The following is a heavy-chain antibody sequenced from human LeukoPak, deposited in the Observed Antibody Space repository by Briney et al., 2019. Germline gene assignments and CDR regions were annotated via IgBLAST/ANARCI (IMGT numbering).Heavy chain of an antibody. CDR2: IYYSGST. J-gene: IGHJ4*02. CDR3: ARINGWSGAQYYFDP. Sequence: SETLSLTCIVSSGSISSSNYYWGWIRQPPGKGLEWIGSIYYSGSTYYNPSLKSRVTISIDTSKKNFSLNLSSVTAADTAVYYCARINGWSGAQYYFDPWGQGTLVTVSS. V-gene: IGHV4-39*07. CDR1: SGSISSSNYY. D-gene: IGHD6-19*01.